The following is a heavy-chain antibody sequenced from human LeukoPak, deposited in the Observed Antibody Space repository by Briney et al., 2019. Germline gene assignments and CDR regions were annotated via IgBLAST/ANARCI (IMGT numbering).Heavy chain of an antibody. CDR1: GGSISSYY. J-gene: IGHJ4*02. CDR2: IYYSGST. D-gene: IGHD6-13*01. CDR3: ARDKGYHFDY. Sequence: SSETLSLTCTVSGGSISSYYWSWIRQPPGKGLEWIGYIYYSGSTNYNPSLKSRVTISLDTSKNQFSLRLSSVTAADTAVYYCARDKGYHFDYWGQGTLVTVSS. V-gene: IGHV4-59*01.